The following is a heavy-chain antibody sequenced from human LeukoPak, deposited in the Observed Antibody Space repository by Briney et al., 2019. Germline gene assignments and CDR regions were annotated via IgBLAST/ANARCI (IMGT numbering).Heavy chain of an antibody. J-gene: IGHJ4*02. CDR1: GASISNTSLY. Sequence: SETLSLTCTVSGASISNTSLYWGWIRQPPGKALEWIGSLYYGGSTYYNPSLKSRVTISVDTSKNQFSLKLSAVTAADTAGYYCARQAAQTYDYWGQGTLVTVSS. V-gene: IGHV4-39*01. CDR3: ARQAAQTYDY. CDR2: LYYGGST.